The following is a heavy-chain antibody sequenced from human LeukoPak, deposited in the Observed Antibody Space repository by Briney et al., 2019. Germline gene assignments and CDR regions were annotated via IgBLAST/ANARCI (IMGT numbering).Heavy chain of an antibody. J-gene: IGHJ3*02. Sequence: GASVKVSCKASGYTFTSYDINWVRQATGQGLEWMGWMNPNSGNTGYARKFQGRVTMTRNTSISTAYMELSSLRSEDTAVYYCARGLRSSEAFDIWGQGTMVTVSS. D-gene: IGHD6-25*01. CDR1: GYTFTSYD. CDR2: MNPNSGNT. CDR3: ARGLRSSEAFDI. V-gene: IGHV1-8*01.